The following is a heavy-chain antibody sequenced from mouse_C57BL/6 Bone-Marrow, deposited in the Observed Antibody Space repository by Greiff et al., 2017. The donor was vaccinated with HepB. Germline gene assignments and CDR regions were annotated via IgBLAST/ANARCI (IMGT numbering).Heavy chain of an antibody. Sequence: QLQQSGPELVKPGASVKISCKASGYAFSSSWMNWVKQRPGKGLEWIGRIYPGDGDTNYNGKFKGKATLTADKSSSTAYMQLSSLTSEDSAVYFCARIYATDYWGQGTSVTVSS. J-gene: IGHJ4*01. V-gene: IGHV1-82*01. CDR2: IYPGDGDT. CDR1: GYAFSSSW. CDR3: ARIYATDY.